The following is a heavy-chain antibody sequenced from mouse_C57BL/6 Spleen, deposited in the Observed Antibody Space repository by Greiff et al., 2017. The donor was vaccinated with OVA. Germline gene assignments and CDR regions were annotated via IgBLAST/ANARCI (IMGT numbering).Heavy chain of an antibody. CDR1: GYTFTSYW. D-gene: IGHD1-1*01. Sequence: VQLQQPGAELVRPGTSVKLSCKASGYTFTSYWMHWVKQRPGQGLEWIGVIDPSDSYTNYNQKFKGKATLTVDTSSSTAYMQLSSLTSEDSAVYYCARHYYGSSSSLYYAMDYWGQGTSVTVSS. CDR3: ARHYYGSSSSLYYAMDY. V-gene: IGHV1-59*01. J-gene: IGHJ4*01. CDR2: IDPSDSYT.